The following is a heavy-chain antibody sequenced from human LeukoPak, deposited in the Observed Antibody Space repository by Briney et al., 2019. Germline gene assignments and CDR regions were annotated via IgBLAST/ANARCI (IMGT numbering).Heavy chain of an antibody. CDR1: SGSISSYY. J-gene: IGHJ4*02. Sequence: SETLSLTCTVSSGSISSYYWSWIRQPPGKGLEWIGCIYVSGYTKYNPSLESRVIMSVDTSKNQFSLNLSSVTAADTAVYYCAKSERNVGSFDYWGQGTLVAVSS. V-gene: IGHV4-59*03. CDR3: AKSERNVGSFDY. CDR2: IYVSGYT. D-gene: IGHD1-14*01.